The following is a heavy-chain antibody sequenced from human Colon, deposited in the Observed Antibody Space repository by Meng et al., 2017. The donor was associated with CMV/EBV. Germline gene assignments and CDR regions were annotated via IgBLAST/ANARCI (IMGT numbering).Heavy chain of an antibody. CDR2: LAAGGATS. J-gene: IGHJ4*02. CDR1: GFTFKTYA. V-gene: IGHV3-23*01. CDR3: AKDYTATPYFFDS. D-gene: IGHD2-21*01. Sequence: GESLKISCEGSGFTFKTYAMSWVRQGPGKGLEWVSSLAAGGATSYYADSVKGRFVISRDDSKNTLYLQMSSLTADDTAVYYCAKDYTATPYFFDSWGQGVVVTV.